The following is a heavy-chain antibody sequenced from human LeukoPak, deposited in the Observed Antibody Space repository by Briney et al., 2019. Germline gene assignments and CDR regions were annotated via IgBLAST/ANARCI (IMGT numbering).Heavy chain of an antibody. CDR3: ARESGYSYGYGYYDY. CDR2: ISYDESNK. CDR1: GFTFSSYA. V-gene: IGHV3-30-3*01. Sequence: SLRLSCAASGFTFSSYAMHWVRQAPGKGLEWVAVISYDESNKYYADSVKGRFTISRDNSKNTLYLQMNSLRAEDTAVYYCARESGYSYGYGYYDYWGQGTLVTVSS. D-gene: IGHD5-18*01. J-gene: IGHJ4*02.